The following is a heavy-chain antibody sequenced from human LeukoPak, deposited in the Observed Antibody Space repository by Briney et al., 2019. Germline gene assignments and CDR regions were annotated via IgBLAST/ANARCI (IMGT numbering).Heavy chain of an antibody. CDR1: GYTFTGHY. CDR2: INAGNGNT. CDR3: ARSLAVAGTGLDY. V-gene: IGHV1-3*03. Sequence: PVASVKVSCKASGYTFTGHYMHWVRQAPGQGLEWMGWINAGNGNTKYSQEFQGRVTITRDTSASTAYMELSSLRSEDMAVYYCARSLAVAGTGLDYWGQGTLVSVSS. J-gene: IGHJ4*02. D-gene: IGHD6-19*01.